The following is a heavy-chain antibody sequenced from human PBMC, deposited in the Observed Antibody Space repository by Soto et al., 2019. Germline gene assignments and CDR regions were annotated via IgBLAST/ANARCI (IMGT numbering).Heavy chain of an antibody. Sequence: EVQLLESGGDLAQPGGSLRLSCAASGFTFNIYGMNWVRQAPGKGLEWLSSIGTSDTSYADSVKGLFPISIANARNTLYLQMDSLRADETAVYYCASDAVAGNGVRDWFDHWGQGTLVTVSS. CDR1: GFTFNIYG. J-gene: IGHJ5*02. CDR3: ASDAVAGNGVRDWFDH. V-gene: IGHV3-23*01. CDR2: IGTSDT. D-gene: IGHD6-19*01.